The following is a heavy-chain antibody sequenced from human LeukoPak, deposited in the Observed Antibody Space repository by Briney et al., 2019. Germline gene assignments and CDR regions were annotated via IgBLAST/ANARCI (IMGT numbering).Heavy chain of an antibody. V-gene: IGHV1-69*13. Sequence: ASVKVSCKASGGTFSSYAISWVRQAPGQGLEWMGGIIPIFGTANYAQKLQGRVTITADESTSTAYMELSSLRSEDTAVYYCATEVDIVATIRGTQNWFDPWGQGTLVTVSS. CDR3: ATEVDIVATIRGTQNWFDP. J-gene: IGHJ5*02. CDR2: IIPIFGTA. D-gene: IGHD5-12*01. CDR1: GGTFSSYA.